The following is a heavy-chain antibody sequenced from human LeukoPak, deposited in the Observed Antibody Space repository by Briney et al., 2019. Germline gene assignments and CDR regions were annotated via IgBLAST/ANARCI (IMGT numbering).Heavy chain of an antibody. Sequence: PGGSLRLSCAASGFTFSSHWMHWVRQAPGKGLVWVARINTDGSITSHADSVKGRFTISRDNAKNTLYLQMNSLGAEDTAVYYCSRDSIAVSGDIDHWGQGTLVTVSS. CDR2: INTDGSIT. V-gene: IGHV3-74*01. CDR1: GFTFSSHW. D-gene: IGHD6-19*01. CDR3: SRDSIAVSGDIDH. J-gene: IGHJ4*02.